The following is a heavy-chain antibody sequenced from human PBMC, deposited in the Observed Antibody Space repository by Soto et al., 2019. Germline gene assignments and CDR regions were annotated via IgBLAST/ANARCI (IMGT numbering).Heavy chain of an antibody. CDR3: ARSSMVPIDYFEF. CDR1: GGSLNDHC. D-gene: IGHD3-10*01. Sequence: VPQSLTYSVVGGSLNDHCGSWIRQNPGKGLEWIGNSYDSGSTNYSPALKSRVSMSVDTSKNLVSLKMNSVTAADMSVYYCARSSMVPIDYFEFLGQGTAVPVSS. J-gene: IGHJ4*02. CDR2: SYDSGST. V-gene: IGHV4-59*11.